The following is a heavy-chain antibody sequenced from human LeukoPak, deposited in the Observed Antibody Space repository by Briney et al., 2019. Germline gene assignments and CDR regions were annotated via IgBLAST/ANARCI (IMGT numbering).Heavy chain of an antibody. CDR1: GFTFANYA. Sequence: GGSLRLSCAASGFTFANYAMNWVRQAPGKGLEWVSTISGGATNTYYADSVKGRFTISRDTSKNTLYLQMNSLRADDTAVYYCARGGESRQWLSQGWFDPWGQGTLVTVSS. V-gene: IGHV3-23*01. D-gene: IGHD6-19*01. J-gene: IGHJ5*02. CDR2: ISGGATNT. CDR3: ARGGESRQWLSQGWFDP.